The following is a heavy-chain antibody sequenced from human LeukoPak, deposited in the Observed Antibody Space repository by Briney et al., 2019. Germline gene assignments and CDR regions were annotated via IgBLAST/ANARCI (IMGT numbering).Heavy chain of an antibody. V-gene: IGHV4-4*02. J-gene: IGHJ4*02. CDR2: IYRSGST. D-gene: IGHD2-2*03. Sequence: SETLSLTCAVSGGSLSSSNWWSWVRQPPGKGLEWIGEIYRSGSTNYNPSLKSRVTISIDKSKNQISLNLSSVTAADTAVYYCARFAGLDNYFDYWGQGTLVIVSS. CDR1: GGSLSSSNW. CDR3: ARFAGLDNYFDY.